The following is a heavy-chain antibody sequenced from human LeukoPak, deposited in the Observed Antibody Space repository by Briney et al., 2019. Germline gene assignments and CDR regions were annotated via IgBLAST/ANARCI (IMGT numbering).Heavy chain of an antibody. V-gene: IGHV4-34*01. J-gene: IGHJ6*03. Sequence: SETLSLTCAVYGGSFSGYYWSWIRQSPRKGLEWIGEINHSGSTNYNPSLKSRVTISVDTSKNQFSLKLSSVTAADTAVYYCAGGYSYGSTYYYMDVWGKGTTVTISS. CDR2: INHSGST. D-gene: IGHD5-18*01. CDR3: AGGYSYGSTYYYMDV. CDR1: GGSFSGYY.